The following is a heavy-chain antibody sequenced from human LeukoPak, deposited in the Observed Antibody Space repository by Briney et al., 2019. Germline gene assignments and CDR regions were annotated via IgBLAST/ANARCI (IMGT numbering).Heavy chain of an antibody. Sequence: PGGSLRLSCKGTGFIFSDYFVSWIRQAPGKGLEWIAYISTRGNFIFYSDSVKGRFTISRDDAKNSLYLQMNSLEDADTAVYYCARGLSDGVTYAFEIWGQGTMVTVSS. J-gene: IGHJ3*02. CDR1: GFIFSDYF. D-gene: IGHD3-3*01. V-gene: IGHV3-11*01. CDR2: ISTRGNFI. CDR3: ARGLSDGVTYAFEI.